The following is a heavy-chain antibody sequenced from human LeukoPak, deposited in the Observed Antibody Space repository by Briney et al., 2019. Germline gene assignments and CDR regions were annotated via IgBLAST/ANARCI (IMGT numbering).Heavy chain of an antibody. D-gene: IGHD3-22*01. J-gene: IGHJ6*02. Sequence: ASVTVSFTSSGYTFTIYYMHWVRQAPGQGLEWMGIINPSGGSTNYAQKFQGRVTMTRDTSTSTVYMELSSLRSEDTAVYYCAGPTPYYYDSSGYSREIYYYYGMDVWGQGTTVTVSS. CDR2: INPSGGST. CDR1: GYTFTIYY. CDR3: AGPTPYYYDSSGYSREIYYYYGMDV. V-gene: IGHV1-46*01.